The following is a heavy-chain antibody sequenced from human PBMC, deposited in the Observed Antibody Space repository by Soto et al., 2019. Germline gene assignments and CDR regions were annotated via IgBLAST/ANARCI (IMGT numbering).Heavy chain of an antibody. D-gene: IGHD2-8*01. V-gene: IGHV3-15*07. CDR3: TTDSDTKMPMVSFAY. J-gene: IGHJ4*01. CDR1: GFIFSNAW. CDR2: IKSKADGGTT. Sequence: NPGGSLRLSCAASGFIFSNAWINWVRQAPGKGLEWVGRIKSKADGGTTDFAAPVKGRFAISRDDSKNMMYMEMSSLRTEDTAVYYCTTDSDTKMPMVSFAYWGHRSPVKVSS.